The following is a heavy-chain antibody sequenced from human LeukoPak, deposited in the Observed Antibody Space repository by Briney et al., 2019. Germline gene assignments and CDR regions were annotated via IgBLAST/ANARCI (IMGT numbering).Heavy chain of an antibody. D-gene: IGHD1-26*01. CDR3: AKEAEDLSGSPGWFDP. Sequence: GRSLRLSCAASGFTFDDDAMHWVRQAPGKGLASVSGSSWNSGSIGYADSVKGRFTISRDNAKNSLYLQMNSLRAEDTALYYCAKEAEDLSGSPGWFDPWGQGTLVTVSS. V-gene: IGHV3-9*01. J-gene: IGHJ5*02. CDR2: SSWNSGSI. CDR1: GFTFDDDA.